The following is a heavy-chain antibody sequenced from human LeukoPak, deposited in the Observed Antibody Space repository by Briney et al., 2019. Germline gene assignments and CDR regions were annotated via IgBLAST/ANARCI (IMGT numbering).Heavy chain of an antibody. CDR3: ARSAGNVVTCSYSYFDY. CDR2: ISSRSWYI. Sequence: GGSLRLSCAASGFTFSSYSMNWVRQAPGKGLEWVSYISSRSWYIYYADSVKGRFTISRDNAKKSLYLQMNSLRAEDTAVYYCARSAGNVVTCSYSYFDYWGQGTLVTVSS. V-gene: IGHV3-21*01. J-gene: IGHJ4*02. CDR1: GFTFSSYS. D-gene: IGHD3-9*01.